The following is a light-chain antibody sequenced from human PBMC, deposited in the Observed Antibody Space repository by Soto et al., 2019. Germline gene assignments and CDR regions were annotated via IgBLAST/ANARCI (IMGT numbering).Light chain of an antibody. CDR3: LQDYNYPWT. CDR1: QGIRND. V-gene: IGKV1-6*01. CDR2: AAS. J-gene: IGKJ1*01. Sequence: AIQMTQSPSSLSASVGDRVTITCRASQGIRNDLGWYQQKPGKAPKLLIYAASSLQSVVTSRFGGSGSGTDFTLTISSLQPEDFASYYCLQDYNYPWTFGQGTKVEIK.